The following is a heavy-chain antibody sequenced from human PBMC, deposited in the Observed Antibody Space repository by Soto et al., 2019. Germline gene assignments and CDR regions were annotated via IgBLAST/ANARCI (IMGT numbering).Heavy chain of an antibody. CDR3: ARGQAENGDYGYYYGMDV. V-gene: IGHV3-30-3*01. D-gene: IGHD4-17*01. Sequence: QVQLVESGGGVVQPGRSLRLSCAASGFTFSSYAMHWVRQAPGKGLEWVAVISYDGSNKYYADSVKGRFTISRDNSKNTLYLQMNSLRAEDTAVYYCARGQAENGDYGYYYGMDVWGQGTTVTVSS. J-gene: IGHJ6*02. CDR2: ISYDGSNK. CDR1: GFTFSSYA.